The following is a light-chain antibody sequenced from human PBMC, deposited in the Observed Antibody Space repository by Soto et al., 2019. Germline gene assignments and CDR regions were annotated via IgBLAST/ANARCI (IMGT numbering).Light chain of an antibody. V-gene: IGKV3-15*01. CDR3: QQFNNWPRT. CDR2: GAS. CDR1: QTVSSN. J-gene: IGKJ1*01. Sequence: ERVMPQSPAPLSVSQGERATLSCSASQTVSSNLAWYQQKPGQAPRLLIYGASTRATGIPARFSGSGSGTEFTLTISSLQSEDFAVYYCQQFNNWPRTFGQGTKVDIK.